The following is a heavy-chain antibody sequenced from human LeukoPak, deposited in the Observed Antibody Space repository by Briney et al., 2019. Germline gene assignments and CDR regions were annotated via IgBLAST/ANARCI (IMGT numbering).Heavy chain of an antibody. J-gene: IGHJ4*02. CDR3: AKGMSATSGYLELDY. CDR2: ISGSGGNT. V-gene: IGHV3-23*01. D-gene: IGHD3-22*01. Sequence: GGSLRLSCAASGFTFSSYAMSWVRQAPGKGLEWVSAISGSGGNTYSADSVKGRCTVSRDNSKNTLYLQMNSLRAEDTAVYYCAKGMSATSGYLELDYWGQGTLVTVSS. CDR1: GFTFSSYA.